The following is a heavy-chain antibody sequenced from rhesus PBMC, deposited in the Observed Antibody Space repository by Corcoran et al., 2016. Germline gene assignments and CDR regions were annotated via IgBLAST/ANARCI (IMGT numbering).Heavy chain of an antibody. Sequence: QVQLQESGPGLVKPSETLSLTCAVSGYSISSAYYWGWIRQPPGKGLEWIGYIGGSSGSTSYNPSLQSRVTISKATSKSQFSLKLSSVTAADTAVYYCTRLGAYYGQYFDYWGQGVLVTVSS. CDR1: GYSISSAYY. D-gene: IGHD3-28*01. J-gene: IGHJ4*01. V-gene: IGHV4-99*01. CDR2: IGGSSGST. CDR3: TRLGAYYGQYFDY.